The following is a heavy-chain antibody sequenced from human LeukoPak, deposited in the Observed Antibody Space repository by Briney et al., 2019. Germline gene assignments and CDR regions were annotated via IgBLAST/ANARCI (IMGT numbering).Heavy chain of an antibody. Sequence: PSQTLSFTCTVSGGSISSGSYYWSWIRQPPGKGLEWIGYIYYSGSTYYNPSLKSRVTISVDTSKNQFSLKLTSVTAADTAVYYCARSGYRYGLVDYWGQGTLVTVSS. V-gene: IGHV4-30-4*01. CDR2: IYYSGST. J-gene: IGHJ4*02. D-gene: IGHD5-18*01. CDR3: ARSGYRYGLVDY. CDR1: GGSISSGSYY.